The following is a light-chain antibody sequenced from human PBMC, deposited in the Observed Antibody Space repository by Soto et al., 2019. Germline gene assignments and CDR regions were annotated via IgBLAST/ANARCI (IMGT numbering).Light chain of an antibody. J-gene: IGLJ2*01. CDR2: GNS. Sequence: QSVLTQPPSVSGAQGQRVTISCTGISSNIGAGYDVHWYQQLPGTAPKRLIYGNSNRPSGVPDRFSGSKSGTSASLAITGLQAEDEPDYYCQSYDSSLSVVFGGGTKVTVL. CDR1: SSNIGAGYD. V-gene: IGLV1-40*01. CDR3: QSYDSSLSVV.